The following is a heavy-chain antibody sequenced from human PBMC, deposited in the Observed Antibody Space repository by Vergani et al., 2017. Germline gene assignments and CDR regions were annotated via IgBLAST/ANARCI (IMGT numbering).Heavy chain of an antibody. CDR1: GGSISSYY. J-gene: IGHJ4*02. CDR2: IYYSGST. Sequence: QVQLQESGPGLVKPSETLSLTCTVSGGSISSYYWSWIRQPPGKGLEWIGYIYYSGSTNYNPSLKSRVTISVDTSKNQFSLKLSSVTAADTAVCYCARSRVGVAIPHLFDYWGQGTLVTVSS. V-gene: IGHV4-59*01. CDR3: ARSRVGVAIPHLFDY. D-gene: IGHD3-3*01.